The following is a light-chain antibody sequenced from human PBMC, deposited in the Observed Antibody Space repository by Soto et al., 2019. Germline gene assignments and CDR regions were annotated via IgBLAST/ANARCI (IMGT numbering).Light chain of an antibody. CDR2: SDN. CDR1: SSNVGSNT. J-gene: IGLJ3*02. V-gene: IGLV1-44*01. CDR3: SAWDDSLNGLWV. Sequence: QSVLTQPPSVSGTPGQRVTISCSGGSSNVGSNTVNWYQQLPGTAPKLLIYSDNQRPAGVPDRFSASKSGTSASLAISGLQSEDEGDYYCSAWDDSLNGLWVFGGGTKLTVL.